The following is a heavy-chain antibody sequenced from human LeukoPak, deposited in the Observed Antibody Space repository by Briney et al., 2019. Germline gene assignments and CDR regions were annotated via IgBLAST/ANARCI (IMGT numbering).Heavy chain of an antibody. D-gene: IGHD2-15*01. CDR3: SKQRSEVVVAATND. V-gene: IGHV3-23*01. Sequence: GGSLRLSCAASGFTFSSYAMTWVRQAPGKGLEWVSSISGGGDTTYYADSVRGRFTISRDNSKNTLSVQMNNLRAEDTAVYYCSKQRSEVVVAATNDWGQGTLVTVSS. CDR2: ISGGGDTT. J-gene: IGHJ4*02. CDR1: GFTFSSYA.